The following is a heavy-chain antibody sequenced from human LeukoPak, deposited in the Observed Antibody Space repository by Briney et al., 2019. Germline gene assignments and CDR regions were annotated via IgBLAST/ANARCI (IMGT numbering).Heavy chain of an antibody. CDR2: IYTSGST. D-gene: IGHD6-13*01. CDR3: ARIIAAAGNFDY. J-gene: IGHJ4*02. V-gene: IGHV4-4*07. CDR1: SGSISSYY. Sequence: KPSETLSLTCTVSSGSISSYYWSWMRQPAGKGLEWIGRIYTSGSTNYNPSLKSRVTMSVDTSKNQFSLKLSSVTAADTAVYYCARIIAAAGNFDYWGQGTLVTVSS.